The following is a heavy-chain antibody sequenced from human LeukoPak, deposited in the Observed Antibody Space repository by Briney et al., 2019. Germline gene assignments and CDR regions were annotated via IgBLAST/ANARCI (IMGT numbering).Heavy chain of an antibody. J-gene: IGHJ4*02. CDR1: GFTFSSYG. V-gene: IGHV3-30*02. Sequence: GGSLRLSCAASGFTFSSYGMHWVRQAPGKGLEWVAFIRYDGSNKYYADSVKGRFTISRDNSKNTLYLQMNSLRAEDTAVYYCAKASDYVWGSYLTFDYWGQGTLVTVSS. CDR3: AKASDYVWGSYLTFDY. CDR2: IRYDGSNK. D-gene: IGHD3-16*02.